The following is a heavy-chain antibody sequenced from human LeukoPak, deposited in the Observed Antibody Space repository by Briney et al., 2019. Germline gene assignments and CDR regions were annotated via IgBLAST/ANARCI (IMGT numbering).Heavy chain of an antibody. J-gene: IGHJ6*03. CDR3: AKGSYGDYRFYYMDV. D-gene: IGHD4-17*01. V-gene: IGHV3-9*03. Sequence: PGRSLRLSCAASGFTFDHTAMHCVRQAPGEGLEWVSGISWNSGSIGYADSVKGRFTISRDNAKNSLYLQMNSLRAEDMALYYCAKGSYGDYRFYYMDVWGKGTTVIVSS. CDR1: GFTFDHTA. CDR2: ISWNSGSI.